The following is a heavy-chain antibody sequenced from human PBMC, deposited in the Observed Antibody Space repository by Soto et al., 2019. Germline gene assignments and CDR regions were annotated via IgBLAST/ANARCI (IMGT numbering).Heavy chain of an antibody. CDR2: IYDSGTT. CDR3: ARVSHIVVVPAVRGAFDI. Sequence: QVQLQESGPGLEKASETLSLTCTVSGGSMSGYYWSWIRQPPGKGLEWIGFIYDSGTTNYNPSLKSRATIAIDTSKNQFSLKLTSVTAADTAVYYCARVSHIVVVPAVRGAFDIWGQGTMITVPS. D-gene: IGHD2-21*02. V-gene: IGHV4-59*01. J-gene: IGHJ3*02. CDR1: GGSMSGYY.